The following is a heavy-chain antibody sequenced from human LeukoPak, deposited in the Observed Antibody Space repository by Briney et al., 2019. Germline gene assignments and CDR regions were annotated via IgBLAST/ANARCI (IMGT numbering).Heavy chain of an antibody. J-gene: IGHJ3*02. CDR1: GYTFTGYY. CDR2: INPNSGGT. CDR3: ARGGTYYYGSGSYYIENDAFDI. V-gene: IGHV1-2*06. Sequence: GASVKVSCKASGYTFTGYYMHWVRQAPGQGLEWMGRINPNSGGTNYAQKFQGRVTMTRDTSISTAYMELSRLRSDDTAVYYCARGGTYYYGSGSYYIENDAFDIWGQGTMVTVSS. D-gene: IGHD3-10*01.